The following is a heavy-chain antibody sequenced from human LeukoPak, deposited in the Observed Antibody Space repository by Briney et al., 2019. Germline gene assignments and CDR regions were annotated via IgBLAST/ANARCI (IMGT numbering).Heavy chain of an antibody. CDR3: ARGPLTYYYGSGSYRPPPIDY. Sequence: SVKVSCKASGYTFTGYYMHWVRQAPGQGLECMGWINPNIVGTNYAQKFQGRVTMTRDTSISTAYMELSRLRSDDTAVYYCARGPLTYYYGSGSYRPPPIDYWGQGTLVTVSS. CDR2: INPNIVGT. J-gene: IGHJ4*02. D-gene: IGHD3-10*01. CDR1: GYTFTGYY. V-gene: IGHV1-2*02.